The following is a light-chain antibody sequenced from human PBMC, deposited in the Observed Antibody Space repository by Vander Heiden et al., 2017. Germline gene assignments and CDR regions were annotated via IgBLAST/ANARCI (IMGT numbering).Light chain of an antibody. CDR3: QQYGSSPWT. Sequence: DIVLTQSPGTLSLSPGERATLSCRASQSLSSSYLAWYQQKPGQAPRLLIYGASSRATGIPDRFSGSGSGTDFTLTISRLEPEDFAVYYCQQYGSSPWTFGQGTRVEIK. CDR2: GAS. V-gene: IGKV3-20*01. CDR1: QSLSSSY. J-gene: IGKJ1*01.